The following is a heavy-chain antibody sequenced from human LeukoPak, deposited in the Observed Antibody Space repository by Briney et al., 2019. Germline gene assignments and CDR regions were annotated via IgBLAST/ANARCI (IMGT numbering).Heavy chain of an antibody. CDR1: GGSISSYY. CDR2: IYYSGST. J-gene: IGHJ5*02. V-gene: IGHV4-59*01. D-gene: IGHD3-3*01. CDR3: ARAGTIFGVFDP. Sequence: SETLSLTCTVSGGSISSYYWSWIRQPPGKGLEWIGYIYYSGSTNYNPSLKSRVTISVDTSKNQFSPKLSSVTAADTAVYYCARAGTIFGVFDPWGQGTLVTVSS.